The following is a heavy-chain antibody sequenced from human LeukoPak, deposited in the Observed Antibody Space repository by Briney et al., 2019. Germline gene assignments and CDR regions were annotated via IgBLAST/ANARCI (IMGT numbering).Heavy chain of an antibody. V-gene: IGHV3-30*04. CDR2: ISYDGSNK. D-gene: IGHD6-13*01. CDR3: ARRISSSWQFDY. CDR1: GFTFSTYA. Sequence: GRSLRLSCAVSGFTFSTYAMNWVRQAPGKGLEWVAVISYDGSNKYYGDSVKGRFTISRDNSKSTLYLQMNSLRAEDTAVYYCARRISSSWQFDYWGQGTLVTVSS. J-gene: IGHJ4*02.